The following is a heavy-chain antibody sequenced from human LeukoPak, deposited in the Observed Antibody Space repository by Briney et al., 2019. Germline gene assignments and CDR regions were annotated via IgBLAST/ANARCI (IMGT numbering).Heavy chain of an antibody. D-gene: IGHD4-17*01. Sequence: GASVKVSCKASGYTFTSYYMHWVRRPPGQGLEWMGIINPSGGSTSYAKKFEGRATMTSDTSTTTVYMELSSLRSEDTAVYYCARDQYGDSDYWGHGTLVTVSS. CDR1: GYTFTSYY. V-gene: IGHV1-46*01. J-gene: IGHJ4*01. CDR3: ARDQYGDSDY. CDR2: INPSGGST.